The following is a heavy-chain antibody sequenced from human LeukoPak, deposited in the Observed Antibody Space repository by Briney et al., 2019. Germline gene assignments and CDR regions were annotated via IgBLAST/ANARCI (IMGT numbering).Heavy chain of an antibody. J-gene: IGHJ6*02. V-gene: IGHV3-66*01. Sequence: GGSLRLSCAASGFTVSSNYMSWVRQVPGMGLEWVSVIYSGGSTYYADSVKGRFTISRDNSKNTLYLQMNSLRAEDTAVYYCARDQRMTTVTISAYYYGMDVWGQGTTVTVSS. D-gene: IGHD4-17*01. CDR1: GFTVSSNY. CDR2: IYSGGST. CDR3: ARDQRMTTVTISAYYYGMDV.